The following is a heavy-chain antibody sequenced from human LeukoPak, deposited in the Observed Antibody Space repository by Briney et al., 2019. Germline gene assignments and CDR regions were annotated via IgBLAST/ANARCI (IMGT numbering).Heavy chain of an antibody. J-gene: IGHJ4*02. V-gene: IGHV4-59*01. Sequence: SETLSLTCTVSGGSLSIYYWRWIRQPPGRGVGWIGYIYYSSSTNPNPSPQSRVTISVATSKNQLSLKLSSVTAAGTAVYYCAGPGGPPVYWGQGTLVTVSS. CDR2: IYYSSST. D-gene: IGHD1-26*01. CDR1: GGSLSIYY. CDR3: AGPGGPPVY.